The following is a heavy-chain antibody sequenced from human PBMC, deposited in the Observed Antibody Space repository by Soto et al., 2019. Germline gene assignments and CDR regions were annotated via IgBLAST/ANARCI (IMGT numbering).Heavy chain of an antibody. Sequence: EVQLLESGGGLVQPGGSLRLSCAASGFTFSSYAMSWVRQAPGKGLEWVSAISGSGGSTYYADSVKGRFTISRDNSKNTLYLQMNSLRAEDTAVYYCAKDRGPPRGEADTLDYWGQGTLVTVSS. CDR2: ISGSGGST. CDR3: AKDRGPPRGEADTLDY. V-gene: IGHV3-23*01. J-gene: IGHJ4*02. CDR1: GFTFSSYA. D-gene: IGHD3-10*01.